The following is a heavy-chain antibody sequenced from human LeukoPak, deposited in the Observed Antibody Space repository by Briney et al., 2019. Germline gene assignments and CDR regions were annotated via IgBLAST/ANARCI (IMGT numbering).Heavy chain of an antibody. J-gene: IGHJ6*03. CDR2: IYSSGST. CDR3: ARQTSSYSSSSGGYYYYMDV. D-gene: IGHD6-6*01. V-gene: IGHV4-4*09. CDR1: SGSVSGYY. Sequence: SETLSLTCTVSSGSVSGYYWIWIRQPPGKRLEWIGHIYSSGSTNYNPSLKGRITISVDTSKNQFSLKLSSVTAADTALYYCARQTSSYSSSSGGYYYYMDVWGKGTTVTVSS.